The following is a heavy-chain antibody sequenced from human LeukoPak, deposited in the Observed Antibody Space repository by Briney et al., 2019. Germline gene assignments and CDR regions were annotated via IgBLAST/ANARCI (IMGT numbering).Heavy chain of an antibody. CDR2: IWYDGSNK. CDR1: GFTFSSYG. J-gene: IGHJ4*02. CDR3: AGARGVIWPVDY. Sequence: PGGSLRLSCAASGFTFSSYGMHWVRQAPGKGLEWVAVIWYDGSNKYYADSVKGRFTISRDNSKNTLYLQMNSLRAEDTAVYYCAGARGVIWPVDYWGQGTLVTVSS. D-gene: IGHD3-10*01. V-gene: IGHV3-33*01.